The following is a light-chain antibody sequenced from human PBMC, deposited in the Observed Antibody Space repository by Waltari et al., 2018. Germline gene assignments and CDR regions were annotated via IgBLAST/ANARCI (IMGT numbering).Light chain of an antibody. CDR2: KSS. CDR3: QHYDNYPVA. J-gene: IGKJ2*01. CDR1: QSISIW. Sequence: DIQMTQSPSTLSASVGDRDSITGRARQSISIWLAWYQQRSGKAPNLLISKSSSLESGVPARFIGSGSGTEFTLTITNLHPDDFATYYCQHYDNYPVAFGQGTKLEIK. V-gene: IGKV1-5*03.